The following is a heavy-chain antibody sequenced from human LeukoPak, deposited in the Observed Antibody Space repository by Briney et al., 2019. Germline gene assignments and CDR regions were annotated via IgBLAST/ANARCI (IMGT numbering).Heavy chain of an antibody. CDR3: ARDLQLFDY. CDR1: GGTFSSYA. CDR2: IIPIFGTA. V-gene: IGHV1-69*05. Sequence: GASVKVSCKASGGTFSSYAISWVRQAPGQGLEWMGGIIPIFGTANYAQKLQGRVTMTTDTSTSTAYMELRSLRSDDTAVYYCARDLQLFDYWGQGTLVAVSS. J-gene: IGHJ4*02. D-gene: IGHD6-13*01.